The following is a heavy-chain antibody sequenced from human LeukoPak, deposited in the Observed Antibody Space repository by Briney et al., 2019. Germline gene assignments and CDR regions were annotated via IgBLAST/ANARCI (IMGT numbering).Heavy chain of an antibody. CDR1: GFTVSSNY. J-gene: IGHJ6*03. CDR2: IYSGGST. Sequence: GESLRLSCAASGFTVSSNYMSWVRQATGKGLEWVSVIYSGGSTYYADSVKGRFTISRDNSKNTLYLQMNSLRAEDTAVYYCASNSGYDLDYYYMDVWGKGTTVTVSS. D-gene: IGHD5-12*01. CDR3: ASNSGYDLDYYYMDV. V-gene: IGHV3-53*01.